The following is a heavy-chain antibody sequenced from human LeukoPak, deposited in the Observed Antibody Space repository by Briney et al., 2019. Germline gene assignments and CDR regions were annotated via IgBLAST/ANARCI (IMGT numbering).Heavy chain of an antibody. CDR1: GGSISSGGYY. D-gene: IGHD3-10*01. V-gene: IGHV4-31*03. Sequence: SQTLSLTCTVSGGSISSGGYYWSWIRQHPGKGLEWIGYIYYSGSTYYNPSLKSRVTISVDTSKNQFSLKLSSVTAADTAVYYCARDPYYGPPHDAFDIWGQGTMVTVSS. CDR3: ARDPYYGPPHDAFDI. J-gene: IGHJ3*02. CDR2: IYYSGST.